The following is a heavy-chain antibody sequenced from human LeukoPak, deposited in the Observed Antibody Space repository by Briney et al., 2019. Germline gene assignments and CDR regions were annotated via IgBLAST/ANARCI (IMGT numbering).Heavy chain of an antibody. V-gene: IGHV3-21*01. CDR2: ISSSSSYI. D-gene: IGHD6-19*01. Sequence: GGSLRPSCAVSGFTFSSYSMNWVRQAPGKGLEWVSSISSSSSYIYYADSVKGRFTISRDNAKNSLYLQMNSLRAEDTAVYYCARAGIAVAGTLYFDYWGQGSLLTVSS. J-gene: IGHJ4*02. CDR1: GFTFSSYS. CDR3: ARAGIAVAGTLYFDY.